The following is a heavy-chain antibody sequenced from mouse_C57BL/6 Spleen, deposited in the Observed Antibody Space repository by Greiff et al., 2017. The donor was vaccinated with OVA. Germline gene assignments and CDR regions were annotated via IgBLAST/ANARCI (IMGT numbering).Heavy chain of an antibody. J-gene: IGHJ1*03. V-gene: IGHV1-82*01. CDR2: IYPGDGDT. CDR1: GYAFSSSW. Sequence: QVQLQQSGRELVKPGASVKISCKASGYAFSSSWMNWVKQRPGKGLEWIGRIYPGDGDTNYNGKFKGKATLTADKSSSTAYMQLSSLTSEDSAVYFCARSHYGSSYWYFDVWGTGTTVTVSS. CDR3: ARSHYGSSYWYFDV. D-gene: IGHD1-1*01.